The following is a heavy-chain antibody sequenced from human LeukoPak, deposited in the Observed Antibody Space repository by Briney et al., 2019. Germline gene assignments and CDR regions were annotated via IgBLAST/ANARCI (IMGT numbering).Heavy chain of an antibody. J-gene: IGHJ4*02. CDR3: AKVGLRLGGDY. Sequence: PGGSLRLSCAASGFTFSSYAMSWVRQAPGEGLVWVSTISGSSGSTYYADSVKGRFTISRDNSKSTLYLQMNSLRAEDTAVYYCAKVGLRLGGDYWGQGTLVTVSS. V-gene: IGHV3-23*01. CDR1: GFTFSSYA. CDR2: ISGSSGST. D-gene: IGHD3-16*01.